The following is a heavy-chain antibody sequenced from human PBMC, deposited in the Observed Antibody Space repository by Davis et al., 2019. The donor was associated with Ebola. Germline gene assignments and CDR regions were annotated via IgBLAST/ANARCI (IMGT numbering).Heavy chain of an antibody. CDR2: IYYTGGT. D-gene: IGHD1-26*01. CDR3: ARGGADSASSLYPYGMDV. J-gene: IGHJ6*02. CDR1: GGSMSGYY. V-gene: IGHV4-59*01. Sequence: MLSETLSLTCTVSGGSMSGYYWSWVRQSPDMGLEWIAYIYYTGGTNYNPSLRSRVTISVDTSRNQFSLNLSSLTAADTAMYYCARGGADSASSLYPYGMDVWGQGTTVTVSS.